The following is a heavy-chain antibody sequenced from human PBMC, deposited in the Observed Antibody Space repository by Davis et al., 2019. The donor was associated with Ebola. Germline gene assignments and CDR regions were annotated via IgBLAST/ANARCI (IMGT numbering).Heavy chain of an antibody. D-gene: IGHD3-3*01. Sequence: GESLKISCAASGFTFSSHSMNWVRQAPGKGLEWLAYISDSGSHTNYADSVRGRFTISRDNGKNSLFLQMNSLRTEDTALYYCARFLEWLPFDYWGQAPWSPSPQ. J-gene: IGHJ4*01. CDR1: GFTFSSHS. V-gene: IGHV3-21*05. CDR3: ARFLEWLPFDY. CDR2: ISDSGSHT.